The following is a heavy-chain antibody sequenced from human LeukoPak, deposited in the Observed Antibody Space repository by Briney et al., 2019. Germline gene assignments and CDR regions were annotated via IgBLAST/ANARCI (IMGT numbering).Heavy chain of an antibody. J-gene: IGHJ4*02. D-gene: IGHD3-10*01. Sequence: ASVKVSCKAYGYTFTGYFRHWVRQAPGQGLEWMGWIKVNSGGTKYAQKFQGRVTMTRDTSISTAYMELRRLRPDDTAVYYCATTYYGSGSYGLSPLDYWGQGTLVSVSS. CDR1: GYTFTGYF. V-gene: IGHV1-2*02. CDR2: IKVNSGGT. CDR3: ATTYYGSGSYGLSPLDY.